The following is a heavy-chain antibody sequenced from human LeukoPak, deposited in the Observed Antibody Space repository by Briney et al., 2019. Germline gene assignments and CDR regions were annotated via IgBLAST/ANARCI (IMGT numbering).Heavy chain of an antibody. Sequence: GASVKVSCKASGGTFSSYAISWVRQAPGQGLEWMGGIIPILGTANYAQKFQGRVTITADESTSTAYMELSSLRSEDTAVYYCARDSAAAGHFDYWGQGTLVTVSS. V-gene: IGHV1-69*13. J-gene: IGHJ4*02. CDR3: ARDSAAAGHFDY. CDR1: GGTFSSYA. D-gene: IGHD6-13*01. CDR2: IIPILGTA.